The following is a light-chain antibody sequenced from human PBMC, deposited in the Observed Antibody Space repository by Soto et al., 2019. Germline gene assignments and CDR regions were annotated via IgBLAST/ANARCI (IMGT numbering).Light chain of an antibody. CDR3: QQYDNWPPYT. Sequence: EIVMTQSPATLSVSPGERATLSCRASQSVSSNVAWYQQKPGQAPRLLIYGASTRATGIPARFSGSGSGTEFTLTISSLQSEYFAVYYGQQYDNWPPYTFGQGTKVEIK. CDR1: QSVSSN. V-gene: IGKV3-15*01. CDR2: GAS. J-gene: IGKJ2*01.